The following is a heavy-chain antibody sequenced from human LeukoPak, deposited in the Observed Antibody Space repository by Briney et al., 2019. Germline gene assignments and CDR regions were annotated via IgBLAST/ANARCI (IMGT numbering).Heavy chain of an antibody. CDR3: ARDLRFPGPNWFDP. D-gene: IGHD4-17*01. J-gene: IGHJ5*02. CDR2: ILPIFGTA. V-gene: IGHV1-69*13. Sequence: ASVKVSCKASGGTFSSYAISWVRQAPGQGLEWMGGILPIFGTANYAQKFQGRVTITADESTSTAYMELSSLRAEDTAVYYCARDLRFPGPNWFDPWGQGTPVTVSS. CDR1: GGTFSSYA.